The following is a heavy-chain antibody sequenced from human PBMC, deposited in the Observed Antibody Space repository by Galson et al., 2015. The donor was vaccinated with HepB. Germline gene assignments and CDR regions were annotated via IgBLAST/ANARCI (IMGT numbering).Heavy chain of an antibody. CDR1: GFTFSSYW. CDR3: AKDLSRVAARTLFDY. D-gene: IGHD6-6*01. V-gene: IGHV3-7*01. J-gene: IGHJ4*02. Sequence: SLRLSCAASGFTFSSYWMSWVRQAPGKGLEWVANIKQDGSEKYYVDSVKGRFTISRDNAKNTLYLQMNSLRAEDTAVYYCAKDLSRVAARTLFDYWGQGTLVTVSS. CDR2: IKQDGSEK.